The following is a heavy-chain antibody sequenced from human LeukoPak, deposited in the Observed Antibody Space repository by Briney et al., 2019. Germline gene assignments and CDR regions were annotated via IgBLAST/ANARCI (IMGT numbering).Heavy chain of an antibody. CDR3: VREVSRKGYGDYGGFDP. CDR1: GGSFSGSY. Sequence: SETLSLTCAVYGGSFSGSYWSWIRQPPGKRLEWIGEINHSGSTNYDSSLESRVTISVDTSKNQFSLKLSSVTVADTAVYYCVREVSRKGYGDYGGFDPWGQGTLVTVSS. CDR2: INHSGST. V-gene: IGHV4-34*01. D-gene: IGHD4-17*01. J-gene: IGHJ5*02.